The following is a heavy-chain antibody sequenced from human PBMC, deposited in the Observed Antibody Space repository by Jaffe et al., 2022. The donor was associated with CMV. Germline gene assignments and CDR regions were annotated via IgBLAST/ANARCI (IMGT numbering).Heavy chain of an antibody. CDR2: IYSGGST. Sequence: EVQLVETGGGLIQPGGSLRLSCAASGFTVSSNYMSWVRQAPGKGLEWVSVIYSGGSTYYADSVKGRFTISRDNSKNTLYLQMNSLRAEDTAVYYCARARELDAFDIWGQGTMVTVSS. V-gene: IGHV3-53*02. CDR1: GFTVSSNY. CDR3: ARARELDAFDI. D-gene: IGHD1-26*01. J-gene: IGHJ3*02.